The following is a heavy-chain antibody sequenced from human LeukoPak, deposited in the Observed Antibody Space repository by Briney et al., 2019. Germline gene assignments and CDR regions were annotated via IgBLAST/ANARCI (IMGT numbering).Heavy chain of an antibody. CDR1: GYSFTAYY. D-gene: IGHD1-26*01. CDR3: ARDNSVGDYAWWFDP. Sequence: GASVKVSCKSSGYSFTAYYMHWVRQAPGQGLEWMGLINPSGTTTNYEQKFRGRVTMTRDLSTSTDYMELSSLRSDDTAVYFCARDNSVGDYAWWFDPWGQGTLVTVSS. CDR2: INPSGTTT. V-gene: IGHV1-46*01. J-gene: IGHJ5*02.